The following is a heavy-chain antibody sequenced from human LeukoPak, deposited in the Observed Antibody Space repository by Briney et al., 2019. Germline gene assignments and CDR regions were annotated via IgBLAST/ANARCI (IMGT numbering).Heavy chain of an antibody. D-gene: IGHD3-16*01. J-gene: IGHJ4*02. CDR3: ARMAMKGGYYFDY. Sequence: ASVKVSCKASGYTFTGYYMHWVRQAPGQGLEWMGWINPDSGGTNSAQKFQGRVTVTRDSSISTAYMELSRLTSDDTAVYYCARMAMKGGYYFDYWGQGTLVAVSS. CDR2: INPDSGGT. CDR1: GYTFTGYY. V-gene: IGHV1-2*02.